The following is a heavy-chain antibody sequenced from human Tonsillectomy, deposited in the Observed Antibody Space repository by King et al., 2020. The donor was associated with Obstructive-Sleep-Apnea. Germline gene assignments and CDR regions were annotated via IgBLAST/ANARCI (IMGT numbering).Heavy chain of an antibody. CDR3: ARHLYGDYGMDV. Sequence: QLQESGPGLVKPSETLSLTCTVSGGSISSYYWSWIRQPPGKGLEWIGYIYYSGSTNYNPSLKTRVTISVDTSKNQFSLKMSSVTAADTAVYYCARHLYGDYGMDVWGQGTTVTVSS. J-gene: IGHJ6*02. CDR1: GGSISSYY. CDR2: IYYSGST. D-gene: IGHD4-17*01. V-gene: IGHV4-59*08.